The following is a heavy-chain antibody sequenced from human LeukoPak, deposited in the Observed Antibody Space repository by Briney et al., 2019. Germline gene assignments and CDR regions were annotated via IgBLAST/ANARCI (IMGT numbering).Heavy chain of an antibody. CDR1: GYSISSGYY. CDR3: ARRVAGSPFDY. CDR2: LSHSGSS. Sequence: SETLSLTCTVSGYSISSGYYWDWIRQPPGKGLEWIGTLSHSGSSYYNPSLKSRVTISVDTSKNQFSLKLSSVTAADTAVYYCARRVAGSPFDYWGQGTLVTVSS. V-gene: IGHV4-38-2*02. D-gene: IGHD2-15*01. J-gene: IGHJ4*02.